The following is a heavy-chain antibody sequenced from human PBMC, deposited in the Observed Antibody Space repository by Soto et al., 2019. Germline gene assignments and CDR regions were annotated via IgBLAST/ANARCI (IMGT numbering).Heavy chain of an antibody. CDR1: GYSFTSYW. J-gene: IGHJ4*02. Sequence: GESLKISCKGSGYSFTSYWIGWVRQMPGKGLEWMGIIYPGDSDTRYSPSFQGQVTISADKSISTAYLQWSSLKASDTAMYYCAGRGTRREDGDPWEYYFDYWGQGTLVTVSS. V-gene: IGHV5-51*01. CDR3: AGRGTRREDGDPWEYYFDY. D-gene: IGHD1-26*01. CDR2: IYPGDSDT.